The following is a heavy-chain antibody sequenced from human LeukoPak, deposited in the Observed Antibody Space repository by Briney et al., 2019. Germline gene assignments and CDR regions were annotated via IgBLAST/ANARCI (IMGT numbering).Heavy chain of an antibody. CDR3: ARDGQWLVYYFDY. Sequence: GRSLRLSCAASGFTFSSYAMHWVRQAPGKGLEWVAVISYDGSNKYYADSVKGRFTISRDNSKNTLYLQMNSLRAEDTAVYYCARDGQWLVYYFDYWGQGTLVTVSS. D-gene: IGHD6-19*01. CDR1: GFTFSSYA. J-gene: IGHJ4*02. V-gene: IGHV3-30-3*01. CDR2: ISYDGSNK.